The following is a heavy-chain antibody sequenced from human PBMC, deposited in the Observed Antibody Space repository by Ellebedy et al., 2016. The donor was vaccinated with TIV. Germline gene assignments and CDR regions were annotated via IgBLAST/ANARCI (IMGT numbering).Heavy chain of an antibody. CDR1: GLTFSSFD. V-gene: IGHV3-33*01. D-gene: IGHD2-8*01. CDR2: IWYDGSNK. J-gene: IGHJ6*02. CDR3: ARDVATIPLMVSGYGMDV. Sequence: GESLKISCEVSGLTFSSFDMHWVRQAPGKGLEWVAVIWYDGSNKYYADSVKGRFTISRDNSENTLFLEMNSLRAEDTAVYFCARDVATIPLMVSGYGMDVWGRGTMVTVSS.